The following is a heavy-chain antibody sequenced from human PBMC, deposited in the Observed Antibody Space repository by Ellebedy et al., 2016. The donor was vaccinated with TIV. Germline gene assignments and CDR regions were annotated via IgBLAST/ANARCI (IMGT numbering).Heavy chain of an antibody. Sequence: KVSCKGSGYSFTSYWISWVRQMPGKGLEWMGRIDPSDSYTNYSPSFQGHVTISADKSISTAYLQWSSLKASDTAMYYCARSRRSAAAEVGATGGVDYWGQGTLVTVSS. D-gene: IGHD1-26*01. J-gene: IGHJ4*02. CDR1: GYSFTSYW. CDR3: ARSRRSAAAEVGATGGVDY. CDR2: IDPSDSYT. V-gene: IGHV5-10-1*01.